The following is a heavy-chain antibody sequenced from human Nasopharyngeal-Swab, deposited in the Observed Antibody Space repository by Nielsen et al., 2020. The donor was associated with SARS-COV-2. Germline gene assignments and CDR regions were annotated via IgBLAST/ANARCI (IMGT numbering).Heavy chain of an antibody. Sequence: GESLKISCAASGFTFDDYAMHWVRQAPGKGLEWVSYISSSGSTIYYADSVKGRFTISRDNAKNSLYLQMNSLRAEDTAVYYCARDLGVIVVAEDHAFDIWGQGTMVTVSS. D-gene: IGHD3-22*01. CDR3: ARDLGVIVVAEDHAFDI. V-gene: IGHV3-11*04. CDR2: ISSSGSTI. CDR1: GFTFDDYA. J-gene: IGHJ3*02.